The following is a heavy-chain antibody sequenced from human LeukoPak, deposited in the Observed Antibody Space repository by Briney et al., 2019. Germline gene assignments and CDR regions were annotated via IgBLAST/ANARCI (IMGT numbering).Heavy chain of an antibody. CDR1: GFTVSSNS. J-gene: IGHJ4*02. Sequence: GGSLRLSCTVSGFTVSSNSMSWVRQAPGKGLEWVSFIYSDNTHYSDSVKGRFTISRDNSKNTLYLQMNSLRAEDTAVYYCAKEGDYAFDYWGQGTLVTVSS. D-gene: IGHD4-17*01. CDR3: AKEGDYAFDY. CDR2: IYSDNT. V-gene: IGHV3-66*03.